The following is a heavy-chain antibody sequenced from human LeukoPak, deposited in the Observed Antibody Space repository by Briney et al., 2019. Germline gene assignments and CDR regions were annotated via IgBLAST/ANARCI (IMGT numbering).Heavy chain of an antibody. CDR3: ARYSGTFCVDY. Sequence: TGGSLRLSCAASGFSFRIYWMSWVRQAPGKGLEWVPNIKEDGSDKYYVDSVKGRFTISRDNVKNSLYLQMSSLRAEDTAVYYCARYSGTFCVDYWGQGTLVTVSS. V-gene: IGHV3-7*01. J-gene: IGHJ4*02. CDR2: IKEDGSDK. D-gene: IGHD1-26*01. CDR1: GFSFRIYW.